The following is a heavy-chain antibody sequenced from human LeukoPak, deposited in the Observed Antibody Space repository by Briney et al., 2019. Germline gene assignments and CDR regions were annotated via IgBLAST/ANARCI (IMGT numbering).Heavy chain of an antibody. CDR1: GFTFSIYW. CDR2: INSDGSST. V-gene: IGHV3-74*01. Sequence: EGSLRLSCAASGFTFSIYWMHWVRPAPGKGLVWVSRINSDGSSTSYADSVKGRFTISRDNAKNTLYLQMNSLRAEDTAVYYCARAPGYSGYEGFDYWGQGTLVTVSS. D-gene: IGHD5-12*01. CDR3: ARAPGYSGYEGFDY. J-gene: IGHJ4*02.